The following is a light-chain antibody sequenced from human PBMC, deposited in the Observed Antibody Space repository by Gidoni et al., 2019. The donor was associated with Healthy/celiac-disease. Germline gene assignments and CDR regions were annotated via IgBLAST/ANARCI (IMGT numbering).Light chain of an antibody. CDR2: AAS. CDR1: QSISSY. J-gene: IGKJ2*01. V-gene: IGKV1-39*01. Sequence: DIQLTQSPSSLAASVRDRVTITCRASQSISSYLEWYQQKPWKAPKLLIYAASSLQSGVPSRFSGSGSGTDFTLTISSLQPADFATYYCQQSYSTPVTFXXXTKLEIK. CDR3: QQSYSTPVT.